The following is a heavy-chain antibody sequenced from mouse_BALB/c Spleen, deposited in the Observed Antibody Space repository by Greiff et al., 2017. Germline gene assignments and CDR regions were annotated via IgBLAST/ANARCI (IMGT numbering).Heavy chain of an antibody. CDR3: ARGGLNTVYAMDY. V-gene: IGHV5-6*01. Sequence: EVQLVESGGDLVKPGGSLKLSCAASGFTFSSYGMSWVRQTPDKRLEWVATISSGGSYTYYPDSVKGRFTISRDNAKNTLYLQMSSLKSEDTDMYYCARGGLNTVYAMDYWGQGTSVTVSS. J-gene: IGHJ4*01. CDR1: GFTFSSYG. D-gene: IGHD1-1*01. CDR2: ISSGGSYT.